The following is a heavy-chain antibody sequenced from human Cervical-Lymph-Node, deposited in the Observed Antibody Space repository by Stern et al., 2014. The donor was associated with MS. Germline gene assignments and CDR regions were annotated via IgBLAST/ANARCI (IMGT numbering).Heavy chain of an antibody. Sequence: VQLVESGGGLVQPGESLRLSCEASGFTFSAYWMTWLRQAPGKRLEWVANIGEDGRGQYYADSVEGRFTISRDNARNSLYLQMNSLRAEDTAIYYCAGDKAPVGANWFDPWGQGTLVIVSS. D-gene: IGHD4/OR15-4a*01. CDR1: GFTFSAYW. CDR3: AGDKAPVGANWFDP. CDR2: IGEDGRGQ. J-gene: IGHJ5*02. V-gene: IGHV3-7*01.